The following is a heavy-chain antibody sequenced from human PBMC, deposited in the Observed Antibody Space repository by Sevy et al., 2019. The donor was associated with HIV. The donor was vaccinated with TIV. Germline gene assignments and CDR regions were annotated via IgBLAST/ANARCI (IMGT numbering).Heavy chain of an antibody. CDR2: ISSSSSTI. CDR3: ARDLYYYGSGHVY. CDR1: GFTFSSYS. Sequence: GGSLRLSCAASGFTFSSYSMNWVRQAPGKGLEWVSYISSSSSTIYYADSVKGRFTISRDNAKNSLYLKMNSLRDEDTAVYYCARDLYYYGSGHVYWGQGTLVTVSS. V-gene: IGHV3-48*02. J-gene: IGHJ4*02. D-gene: IGHD3-10*01.